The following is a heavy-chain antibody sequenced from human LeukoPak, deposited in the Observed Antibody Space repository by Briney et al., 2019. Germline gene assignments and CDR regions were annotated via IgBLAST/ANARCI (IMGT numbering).Heavy chain of an antibody. CDR3: ARSTVTVAAAGIDY. CDR2: ISGSGDRT. V-gene: IGHV3-23*01. CDR1: GFPFSSYA. J-gene: IGHJ4*02. Sequence: GGSLRLSCAASGFPFSSYALGWVRQPPGKGLEWVSAISGSGDRTYYAGPVRGRFTISRDGSRNTLFLQMNSLRVEDTAVYYCARSTVTVAAAGIDYWGQGTLVTVSS. D-gene: IGHD6-13*01.